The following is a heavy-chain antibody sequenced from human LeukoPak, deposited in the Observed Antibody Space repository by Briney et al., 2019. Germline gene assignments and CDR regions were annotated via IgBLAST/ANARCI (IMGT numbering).Heavy chain of an antibody. CDR2: IYYSGST. D-gene: IGHD2-15*01. CDR3: ARGGVVVAATPFDY. J-gene: IGHJ4*02. Sequence: SETLSLTCTVSGGSVSSGSYYWSWIRQPPGKGLEWIGYIYYSGSTNYNPSLKSRVTISVDTSKNQFSLKLSSVTAVDTAVYYCARGGVVVAATPFDYWGQGTLVTVSS. CDR1: GGSVSSGSYY. V-gene: IGHV4-61*01.